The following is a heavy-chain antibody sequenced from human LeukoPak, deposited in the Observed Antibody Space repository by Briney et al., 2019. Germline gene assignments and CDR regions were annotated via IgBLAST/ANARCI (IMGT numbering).Heavy chain of an antibody. V-gene: IGHV3-30*02. D-gene: IGHD5-24*01. Sequence: GGSLRLSCAASGFTFSSYGMHWVRQAPGKGLEWVAFIRYDGSNKYYADSVKGRFTISRDNSKNTLYLQMNSLRAEDTAIYYCARDLRGRREADYWGQGTLVTVSS. CDR1: GFTFSSYG. J-gene: IGHJ4*02. CDR2: IRYDGSNK. CDR3: ARDLRGRREADY.